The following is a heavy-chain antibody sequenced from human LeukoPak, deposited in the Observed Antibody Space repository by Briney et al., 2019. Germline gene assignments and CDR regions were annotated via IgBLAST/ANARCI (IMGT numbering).Heavy chain of an antibody. J-gene: IGHJ4*02. CDR2: TGSTGVST. CDR1: GFTFSSYA. Sequence: GGSLRLSCAASGFTFSSYAMNWVRQAPGKGLEWVSGTGSTGVSTFYADSVKGRLTVSRDNSKNTLSLQMNSLRAEDTAVYYCAKDPGVVPAHYFDYWGQGTLVAVSS. D-gene: IGHD2-2*01. V-gene: IGHV3-23*01. CDR3: AKDPGVVPAHYFDY.